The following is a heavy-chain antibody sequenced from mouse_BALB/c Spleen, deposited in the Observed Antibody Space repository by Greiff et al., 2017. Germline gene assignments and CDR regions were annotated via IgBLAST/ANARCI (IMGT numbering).Heavy chain of an antibody. Sequence: VQLVESGPGLVAPSQSLSITCTVSEFSLTSYGVHWVRQPPGKGLEWLGVIWAGGSTNYNSALMSRLSISKDNSKSQVFLKMNSLQTDDTAMYYCARVTTVVATGYWYFDVWGAGTTVTVSS. CDR2: IWAGGST. CDR1: EFSLTSYG. V-gene: IGHV2-9*02. J-gene: IGHJ1*01. D-gene: IGHD1-1*01. CDR3: ARVTTVVATGYWYFDV.